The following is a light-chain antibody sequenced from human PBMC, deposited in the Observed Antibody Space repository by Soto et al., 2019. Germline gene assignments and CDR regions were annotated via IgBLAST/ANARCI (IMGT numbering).Light chain of an antibody. J-gene: IGKJ1*01. Sequence: DIQMTQSPSTLSASVGDRVTITCRASQSISRGLAWYQQKPGKAPNLLIYDASTLESGVPSRFSGSGSGIEFTLTISSLQPYDFATYYCQHYSAVWAFGQGTKVEIQ. CDR3: QHYSAVWA. CDR2: DAS. CDR1: QSISRG. V-gene: IGKV1-5*01.